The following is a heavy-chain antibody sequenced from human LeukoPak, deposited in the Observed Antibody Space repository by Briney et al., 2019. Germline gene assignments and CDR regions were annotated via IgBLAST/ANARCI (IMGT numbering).Heavy chain of an antibody. CDR3: ARGYCSSTSCHRTGDAFDI. J-gene: IGHJ3*02. V-gene: IGHV1-18*01. CDR1: GYTFTSYG. CDR2: ISAYNGNT. Sequence: ASVKVSCKASGYTFTSYGISWVRQAPGQGLEWMGWISAYNGNTNYAQKLQGRVTMTTDTSTSTAYMELRSLRSDDTAVYYCARGYCSSTSCHRTGDAFDIWGQGTMVTVSS. D-gene: IGHD2-2*01.